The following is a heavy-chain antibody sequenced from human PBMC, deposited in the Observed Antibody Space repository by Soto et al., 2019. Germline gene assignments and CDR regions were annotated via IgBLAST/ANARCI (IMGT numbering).Heavy chain of an antibody. Sequence: GSLRLSCAASGFTFSSYAMSWVRQAPGKGLEWVSAISGSGGSTYYADSVKGRFTISRDDSKNTLYLQMNSLRAEDTAVYYCARGVGYYYGMDVWGQGTTVTVSS. CDR3: ARGVGYYYGMDV. D-gene: IGHD1-26*01. J-gene: IGHJ6*02. CDR2: ISGSGGST. V-gene: IGHV3-23*01. CDR1: GFTFSSYA.